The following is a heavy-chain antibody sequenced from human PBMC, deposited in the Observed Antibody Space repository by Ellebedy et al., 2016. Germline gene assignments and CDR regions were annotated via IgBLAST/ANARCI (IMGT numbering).Heavy chain of an antibody. Sequence: GESLKISXQASGYSFTSSWITWVRQMPGEGLEWVGKIDPSDSYTNYSPSFQGHVSISADRSITTAYLQWTSLKASDTAIYYCARLPRKQLVLAYFDYWGQGTLVTVSS. CDR2: IDPSDSYT. D-gene: IGHD6-13*01. V-gene: IGHV5-10-1*01. CDR1: GYSFTSSW. J-gene: IGHJ4*02. CDR3: ARLPRKQLVLAYFDY.